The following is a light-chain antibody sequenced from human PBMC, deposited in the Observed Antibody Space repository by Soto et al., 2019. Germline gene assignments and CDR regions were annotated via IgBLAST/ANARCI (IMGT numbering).Light chain of an antibody. Sequence: QSALTQPASVSGSPGQSITISCTGTSSDVGGYNYVSWYQQHPGKAPKLMIYEVSNRPSGVSNRFSGSKSGNTASLTISGLQAEDEADYYCCAFTSSGTWVFGVGTQLTVL. V-gene: IGLV2-14*01. J-gene: IGLJ3*02. CDR1: SSDVGGYNY. CDR3: CAFTSSGTWV. CDR2: EVS.